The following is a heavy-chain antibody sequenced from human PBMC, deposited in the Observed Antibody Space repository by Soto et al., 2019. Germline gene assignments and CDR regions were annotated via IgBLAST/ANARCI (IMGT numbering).Heavy chain of an antibody. CDR3: ARVNCSGGSCYKEGPSEEYYYYMDV. CDR2: ISSSGSTI. Sequence: GGSLRLSCAASGFTFSDYYMSWIRQAPGKGLEWVSYISSSGSTIYYADSVKGRFTISRDNAKNSLYLQMNSLRAEDTAVYYCARVNCSGGSCYKEGPSEEYYYYMDVWGKGTTVTVSS. D-gene: IGHD2-15*01. CDR1: GFTFSDYY. V-gene: IGHV3-11*01. J-gene: IGHJ6*03.